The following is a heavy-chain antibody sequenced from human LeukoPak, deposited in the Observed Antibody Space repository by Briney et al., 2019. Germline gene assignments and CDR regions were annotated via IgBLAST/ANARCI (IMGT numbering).Heavy chain of an antibody. CDR1: GGSFSGYY. V-gene: IGHV4-34*01. D-gene: IGHD3-10*01. CDR2: INHSGST. J-gene: IGHJ4*02. Sequence: PSETLSLTCAVYGGSFSGYYWSWIRQPPGKGLEWIGEINHSGSTSYNPSLKSRVTISVDTSKNQFSLKLSSVTAADTAVYYCARGRVHNFDYWGQGTLVTVSS. CDR3: ARGRVHNFDY.